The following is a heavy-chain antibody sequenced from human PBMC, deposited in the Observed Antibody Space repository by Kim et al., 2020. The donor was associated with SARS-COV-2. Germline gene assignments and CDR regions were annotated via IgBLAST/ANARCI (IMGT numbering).Heavy chain of an antibody. Sequence: SETLSLTCTVSGGSISSGGYYWSWIRQHPGKGLEWIGYIYYSGSTYYNPSLKSRVTISVDTSKNQFSLKLSSVTAADTAVYYCARAKGDYYGSASYSPLFDYWGQGTLVTVSS. V-gene: IGHV4-31*03. CDR1: GGSISSGGYY. CDR2: IYYSGST. CDR3: ARAKGDYYGSASYSPLFDY. J-gene: IGHJ4*02. D-gene: IGHD3-10*01.